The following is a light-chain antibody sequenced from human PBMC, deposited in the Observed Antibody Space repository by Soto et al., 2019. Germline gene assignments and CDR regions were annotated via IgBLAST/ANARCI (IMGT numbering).Light chain of an antibody. J-gene: IGKJ5*01. CDR1: QSLSSNF. CDR3: QQYGSSST. Sequence: EIVLTQSPATLSLSPGARATLSCWASQSLSSNFLAWYQQKPGQPPRLLIYDSSTRATGFPDRFSGSGSGTDFTLTISRLEPEDFAVYYCQQYGSSSTFGQGTRLEIK. CDR2: DSS. V-gene: IGKV3-20*01.